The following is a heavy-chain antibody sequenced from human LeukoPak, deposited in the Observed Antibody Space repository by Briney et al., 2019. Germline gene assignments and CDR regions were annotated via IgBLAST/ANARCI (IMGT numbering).Heavy chain of an antibody. D-gene: IGHD6-19*01. CDR2: ISYDGSNK. CDR1: GFTFSSYA. Sequence: GRSLRLSCAASGFTFSSYAMHWVRQAPGKGLEWVAVISYDGSNKYYADSVKGRFTISRDNSKNTLYLQMNSLRAEDTAVYYCAKAEGLIRAVAGSAIDYWGQGTLVTVSS. V-gene: IGHV3-30*04. CDR3: AKAEGLIRAVAGSAIDY. J-gene: IGHJ4*02.